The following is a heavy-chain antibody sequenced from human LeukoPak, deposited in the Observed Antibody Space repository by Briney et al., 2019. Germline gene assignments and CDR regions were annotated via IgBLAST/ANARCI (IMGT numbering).Heavy chain of an antibody. CDR1: GYKYSDYY. CDR2: LNPHSGGT. CDR3: ARVDRLYYITQPAGYDI. Sequence: GASVKVSCKASGYKYSDYYIHWVRHAPGQGHEWMGWLNPHSGGTRYAPKFQGRVTMSSDTSINTAYKELRSLRSDDTAVFYCARVDRLYYITQPAGYDIWGQGTRVTVSS. D-gene: IGHD1-20*01. J-gene: IGHJ3*02. V-gene: IGHV1-2*02.